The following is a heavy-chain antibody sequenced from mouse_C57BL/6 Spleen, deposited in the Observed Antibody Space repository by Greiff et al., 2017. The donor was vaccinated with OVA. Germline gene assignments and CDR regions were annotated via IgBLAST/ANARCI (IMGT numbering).Heavy chain of an antibody. CDR3: ARTLYAMDY. Sequence: QVQLQQSGAELVKPGASVKLSCKASGYTFTSYWMQWVKQRPGQGLEWIGEIDPSDSYTNYNQKFKGKATLTVDTASSTAYMQLSSLTSEDSAVYYCARTLYAMDYWGQGTSVTVSS. CDR1: GYTFTSYW. CDR2: IDPSDSYT. J-gene: IGHJ4*01. V-gene: IGHV1-50*01.